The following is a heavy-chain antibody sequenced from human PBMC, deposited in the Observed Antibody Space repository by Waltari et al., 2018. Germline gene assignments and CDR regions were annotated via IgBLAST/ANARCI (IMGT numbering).Heavy chain of an antibody. V-gene: IGHV4-34*01. CDR1: GGSFSGYY. Sequence: QVQLQQWGAGLLKPSETLSLTCAVYGGSFSGYYWSWIRQPPGKGLEWIGEINHSGSTNYNPSLKSRVTISVDTSKNQFSLKLSSVTAADTAVYYCARGYSSSWIDYMDVWGKGTTVTISS. CDR2: INHSGST. D-gene: IGHD6-13*01. CDR3: ARGYSSSWIDYMDV. J-gene: IGHJ6*03.